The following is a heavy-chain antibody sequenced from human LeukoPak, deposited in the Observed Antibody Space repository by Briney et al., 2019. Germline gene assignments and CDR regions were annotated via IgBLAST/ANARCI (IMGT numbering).Heavy chain of an antibody. CDR1: GFTFSSYG. V-gene: IGHV3-33*06. D-gene: IGHD3-10*01. CDR2: IWYDGNNK. Sequence: GRSLRLSCAASGFTFSSYGMHWVRQAPGKGLEWVAVIWYDGNNKYYADSVKGRFTISRDNSKNTLYLQMSSLRAEDTAIYYCAEVESSYCRIWGQGTLVTVSS. J-gene: IGHJ4*02. CDR3: AEVESSYCRI.